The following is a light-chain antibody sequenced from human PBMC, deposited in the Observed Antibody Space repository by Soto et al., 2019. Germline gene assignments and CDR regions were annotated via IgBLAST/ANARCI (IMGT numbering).Light chain of an antibody. V-gene: IGKV3-20*01. CDR2: SAS. CDR3: QQYGYSIT. Sequence: IVLTQSPGTLSLSPGERVTLSCRASESVGSTYLAWYQQKPGQAPRLLIYSASSRATGIPDRFSGSGSGTDFTLTISRLEPEDFAVYYCQQYGYSITFGGGTKVEIK. J-gene: IGKJ4*01. CDR1: ESVGSTY.